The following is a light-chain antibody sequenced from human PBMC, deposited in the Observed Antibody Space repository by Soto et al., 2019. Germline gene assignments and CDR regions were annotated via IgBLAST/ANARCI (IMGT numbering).Light chain of an antibody. Sequence: DIQMTQSPLTVSATVGDRVTLTCRASQRIRSWVAWYQQKAGKAPKLVAHDASILESGVPSRFSGTGSGSEFTLTISSLQPDDSATYYCQHYDSYSPWMFGQGTKV. V-gene: IGKV1-5*01. J-gene: IGKJ1*01. CDR1: QRIRSW. CDR3: QHYDSYSPWM. CDR2: DAS.